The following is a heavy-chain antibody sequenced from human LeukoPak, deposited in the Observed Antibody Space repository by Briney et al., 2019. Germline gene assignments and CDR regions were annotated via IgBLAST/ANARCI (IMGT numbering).Heavy chain of an antibody. V-gene: IGHV4-59*01. J-gene: IGHJ3*02. D-gene: IGHD1-26*01. Sequence: SETLSLTCTVSGGSISTYYWIWIRQPPGKGLEWIGYIYYSGTTNYNPSLTSRVTILVDTSKNQFSLRLSSVTAADTAVYYCAKDSGGGAFDIWGQGTMVTVSS. CDR1: GGSISTYY. CDR3: AKDSGGGAFDI. CDR2: IYYSGTT.